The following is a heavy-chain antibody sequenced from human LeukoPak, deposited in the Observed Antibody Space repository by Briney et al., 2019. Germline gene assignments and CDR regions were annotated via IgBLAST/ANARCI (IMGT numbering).Heavy chain of an antibody. CDR2: IYYSGST. Sequence: SETLSLTCTVPGGSISSSSYYWGWIRQPPGKGLEWIGSIYYSGSTYYNPSLKSRVTISVDTSKNQFSLKLSSVTAADTAVYYCARGGYYDSSGFIDAFDIWGQGTMVTVSS. CDR1: GGSISSSSYY. V-gene: IGHV4-39*07. CDR3: ARGGYYDSSGFIDAFDI. D-gene: IGHD3-22*01. J-gene: IGHJ3*02.